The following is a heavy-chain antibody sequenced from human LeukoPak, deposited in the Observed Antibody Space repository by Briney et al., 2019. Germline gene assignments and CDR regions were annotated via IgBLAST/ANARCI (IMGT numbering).Heavy chain of an antibody. J-gene: IGHJ4*02. CDR1: GFTFSSYA. CDR3: ARDPTNLVGAYFDY. V-gene: IGHV3-30-3*01. D-gene: IGHD1-26*01. Sequence: GGSLRLSCAASGFTFSSYAMHWVRQAPGKGLEWVAVISYDGSNKYYADSVKGRFTISRDNSKNMLYLQMNSLRAEDTAVYYCARDPTNLVGAYFDYWGQGTLVTVSS. CDR2: ISYDGSNK.